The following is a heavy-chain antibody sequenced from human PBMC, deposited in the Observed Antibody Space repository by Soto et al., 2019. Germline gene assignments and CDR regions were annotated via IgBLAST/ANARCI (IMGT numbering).Heavy chain of an antibody. Sequence: SETLSLTCTVSGGSINSGGYSWTWIRQPPGKGLEWIGFIYHTGTTYYNPSLKSRVPIPVDRSKNQFSLKLNSVTAADTAVYYCASGVNYYDSSGSSWFDPWGQGALVTVSS. D-gene: IGHD3-22*01. CDR3: ASGVNYYDSSGSSWFDP. CDR2: IYHTGTT. V-gene: IGHV4-30-2*01. CDR1: GGSINSGGYS. J-gene: IGHJ5*02.